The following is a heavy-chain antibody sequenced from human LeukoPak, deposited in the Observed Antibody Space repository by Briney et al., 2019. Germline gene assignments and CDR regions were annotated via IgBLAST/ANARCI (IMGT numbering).Heavy chain of an antibody. Sequence: ASETLSLICTVYGGSFSGYYWSWIRQPPGKGLEWIGEINHSGSTNYNPSLKSRVTISVDTSKNQFSLKLSSVTAADTAVYYCARVVLRFLDYWGQGTLVTVSS. CDR3: ARVVLRFLDY. CDR1: GGSFSGYY. V-gene: IGHV4-34*01. CDR2: INHSGST. J-gene: IGHJ4*02. D-gene: IGHD2/OR15-2a*01.